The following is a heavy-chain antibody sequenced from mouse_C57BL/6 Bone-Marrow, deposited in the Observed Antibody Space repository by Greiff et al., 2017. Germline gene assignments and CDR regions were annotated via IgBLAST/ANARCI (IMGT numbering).Heavy chain of an antibody. CDR3: APGGYYCSRGYAMDY. J-gene: IGHJ4*01. CDR2: IWSGGST. D-gene: IGHD1-1*01. Sequence: VQLVESGPGLVQPSQSLSITCTVSGFSLTSYGVHWVRQSPGKGLEWLGVIWSGGSTDYNAAFISRLSISKDNSKSQVFFKMNSLQADDTAIYYCAPGGYYCSRGYAMDYWGQGTSVTVSS. CDR1: GFSLTSYG. V-gene: IGHV2-2*01.